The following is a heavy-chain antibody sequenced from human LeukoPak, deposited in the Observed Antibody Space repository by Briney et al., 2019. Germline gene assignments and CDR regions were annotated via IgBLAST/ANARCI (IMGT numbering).Heavy chain of an antibody. CDR3: AKTRPLDSSSWSHGDY. J-gene: IGHJ4*02. V-gene: IGHV3-23*01. Sequence: GGSLRLSCAASGFTFSSYAMSWVRQAPGKGLEWVSAISGSGDSTYYGDSVKGRFTISRDNSKNTLYLQMNNLRAEDTAVYYCAKTRPLDSSSWSHGDYWGQGTLVTVSS. D-gene: IGHD6-13*01. CDR1: GFTFSSYA. CDR2: ISGSGDST.